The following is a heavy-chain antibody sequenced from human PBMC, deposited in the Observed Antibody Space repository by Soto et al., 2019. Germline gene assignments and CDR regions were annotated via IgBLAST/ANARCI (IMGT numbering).Heavy chain of an antibody. CDR2: IYHSGST. CDR1: GYSIIRGYY. Sequence: SETLSLTCAVSGYSIIRGYYWGFIRQTPGKGLEWIASIYHSGSTYYNPSLKSRVTISVDTSKNQFSLKLTSVTAADTAVYYCARGAATVTPGWFDPWGQGIMVTVSS. D-gene: IGHD4-17*01. V-gene: IGHV4-38-2*01. J-gene: IGHJ5*02. CDR3: ARGAATVTPGWFDP.